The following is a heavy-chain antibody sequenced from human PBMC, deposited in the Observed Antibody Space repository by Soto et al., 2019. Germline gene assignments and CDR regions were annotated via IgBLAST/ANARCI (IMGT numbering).Heavy chain of an antibody. J-gene: IGHJ4*02. CDR3: AKDPTRDYDFWSGYIDY. D-gene: IGHD3-3*01. CDR1: GFTFSSYA. V-gene: IGHV3-23*01. CDR2: ISGSGGST. Sequence: GGSLRLSCAASGFTFSSYAMSWVRQAPGKGLEWVSAISGSGGSTYYADSVKGRFTISRDNSKNKLYLQMNSLKAEDTAVYYCAKDPTRDYDFWSGYIDYWGQGT.